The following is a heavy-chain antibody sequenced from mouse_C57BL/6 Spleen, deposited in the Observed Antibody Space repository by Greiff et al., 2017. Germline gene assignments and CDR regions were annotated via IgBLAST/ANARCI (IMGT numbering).Heavy chain of an antibody. CDR1: GFTFTDYY. CDR3: ARYIGYTFDY. D-gene: IGHD3-3*01. CDR2: IRNKANGYTT. J-gene: IGHJ2*01. V-gene: IGHV7-3*01. Sequence: EVHLVESGGGLVQPGGSLSLSCAASGFTFTDYYMSWVRQPPGKALEWLGFIRNKANGYTTEYSASVKGRFTISRDNSQSILYLQMNALRAEDSATYYCARYIGYTFDYWGQGTTLTVSS.